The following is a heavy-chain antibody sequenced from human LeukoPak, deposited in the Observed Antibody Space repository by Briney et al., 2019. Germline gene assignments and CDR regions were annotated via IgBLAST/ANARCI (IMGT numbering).Heavy chain of an antibody. CDR3: AKDSSEDYYDSSGPLLDY. CDR2: ISWNSGSI. CDR1: GFTFDDYA. D-gene: IGHD3-22*01. V-gene: IGHV3-9*01. J-gene: IGHJ4*02. Sequence: SLRLSCAASGFTFDDYAMHWVRQAPGKGLEWGSGISWNSGSIGYADSVKGRFTISRDNAKNSLYLEMNSLRGEDTGLYYCAKDSSEDYYDSSGPLLDYWGQGTLVTVPS.